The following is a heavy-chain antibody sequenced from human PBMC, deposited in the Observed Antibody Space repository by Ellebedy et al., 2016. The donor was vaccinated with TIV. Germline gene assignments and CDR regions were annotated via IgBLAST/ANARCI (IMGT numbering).Heavy chain of an antibody. CDR3: ARDLGSGSGWLLFGY. J-gene: IGHJ4*02. V-gene: IGHV3-33*01. CDR2: ICYDGSTK. D-gene: IGHD6-19*01. CDR1: GFTFSSYG. Sequence: PGGSLRLSCAASGFTFSSYGMHWVRQAPGKGLEWVAVICYDGSTKYYADSVKGRFTISRDNSKNTLYLQMNSLRAKDTAVYYCARDLGSGSGWLLFGYWGQGTLVTVSS.